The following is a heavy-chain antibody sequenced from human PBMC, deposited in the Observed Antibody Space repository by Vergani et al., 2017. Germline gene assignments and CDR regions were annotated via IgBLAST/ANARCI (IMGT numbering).Heavy chain of an antibody. J-gene: IGHJ6*02. Sequence: QVQLVESGGGLVKPGGSLRLSCAASGFTFSDYYMSWIRQAPGKGLEWVLYISSSGSTIYYADSVKGRFTISRDNAKNSLYLQMNSLRAEDTAVYFCARVDVVPAAINYYYYGMDVWGQGTTVTVSS. CDR1: GFTFSDYY. V-gene: IGHV3-11*01. D-gene: IGHD2-2*01. CDR2: ISSSGSTI. CDR3: ARVDVVPAAINYYYYGMDV.